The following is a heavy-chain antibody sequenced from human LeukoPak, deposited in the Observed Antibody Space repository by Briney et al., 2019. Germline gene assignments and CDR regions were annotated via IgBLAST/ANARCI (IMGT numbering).Heavy chain of an antibody. V-gene: IGHV4-34*01. CDR2: INHSGST. D-gene: IGHD2-15*01. Sequence: SETLSLTCAVYGGSFSGYYWSWIRQPPGKGLEWIGEINHSGSTNYNPSLKSRVTISVDTSKNQFSLKLSSVTAADTAVYYCAVLGYCSGGSCYRTNKNWFDPWGQGTLVTVSS. J-gene: IGHJ5*02. CDR3: AVLGYCSGGSCYRTNKNWFDP. CDR1: GGSFSGYY.